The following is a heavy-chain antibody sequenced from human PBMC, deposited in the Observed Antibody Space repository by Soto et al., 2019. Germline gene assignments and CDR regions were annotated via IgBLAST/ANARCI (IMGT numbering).Heavy chain of an antibody. J-gene: IGHJ4*02. CDR2: IYTGGTT. D-gene: IGHD2-2*01. V-gene: IGHV3-66*01. CDR3: AREVPVARGFFDY. CDR1: GFTVSTNY. Sequence: GGSLRLSCAASGFTVSTNYMSWVRQASGKGLEWVSIIYTGGTTYYPDSVKGRFTISRDNSKNTLYLQMNSLRAEDTALYYCAREVPVARGFFDYWGQGTLVTVSS.